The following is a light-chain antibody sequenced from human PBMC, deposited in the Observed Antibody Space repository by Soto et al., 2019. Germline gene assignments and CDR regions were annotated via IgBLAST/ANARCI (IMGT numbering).Light chain of an antibody. Sequence: SYELTQPPSVSVAPGQTARITCGGNNIGSKSVHWYQLKSGQAPVLVVYDDDDRPSGIPERFSGSNSGNTATLTIGRVEAGEEADYYCQVWDSGSDHYVFGTGTKVTVL. CDR2: DDD. V-gene: IGLV3-21*02. CDR3: QVWDSGSDHYV. J-gene: IGLJ1*01. CDR1: NIGSKS.